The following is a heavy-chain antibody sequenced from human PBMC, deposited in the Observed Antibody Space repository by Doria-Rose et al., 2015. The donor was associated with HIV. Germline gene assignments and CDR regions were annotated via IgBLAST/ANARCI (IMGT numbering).Heavy chain of an antibody. D-gene: IGHD6-13*01. CDR1: GFTFSDYY. CDR3: ASRPPIAAAGIYFG. V-gene: IGHV3-11*04. J-gene: IGHJ4*02. Sequence: QVQLVQSGGGLVKSGGSLRLSCAASGFTFSDYYMSWIRQAPGKGLEWVSYISSSGSTIYYADSVKGRFTISRDNAKNSLHLQMNSLRVEDTAVYYCASRPPIAAAGIYFGWGQGTLVTVSS. CDR2: ISSSGSTI.